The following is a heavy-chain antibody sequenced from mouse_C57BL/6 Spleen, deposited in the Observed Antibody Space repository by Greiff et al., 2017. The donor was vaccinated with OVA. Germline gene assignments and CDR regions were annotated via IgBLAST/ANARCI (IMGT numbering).Heavy chain of an antibody. CDR3: TRRDSSGPYYYDY. J-gene: IGHJ2*01. V-gene: IGHV1-15*01. CDR1: GYTFTDYE. Sequence: QVQLQQSGAELVRPGASVTLSCKASGYTFTDYEMHWVKQTPVHGLEWIGAIDPETGGTAYNQKFKGKAILTADKSSSTAYMELRSLTSEDSAVYYCTRRDSSGPYYYDYWGQGTTLTVSS. CDR2: IDPETGGT. D-gene: IGHD3-2*02.